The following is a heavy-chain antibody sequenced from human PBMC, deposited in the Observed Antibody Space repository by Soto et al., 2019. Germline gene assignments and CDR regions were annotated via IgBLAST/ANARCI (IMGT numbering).Heavy chain of an antibody. J-gene: IGHJ4*02. V-gene: IGHV3-33*01. CDR1: GFTFSSHG. Sequence: GGSLRLSCVASGFTFSSHGMHWVRQAPGKGLEWVAVIWYDGSEKYYADSVKGRFTISRDNSKNMVWLQMNSLRAEDTAVYYCARWGDNKVFDYWGQGTPVTVSS. D-gene: IGHD3-10*01. CDR3: ARWGDNKVFDY. CDR2: IWYDGSEK.